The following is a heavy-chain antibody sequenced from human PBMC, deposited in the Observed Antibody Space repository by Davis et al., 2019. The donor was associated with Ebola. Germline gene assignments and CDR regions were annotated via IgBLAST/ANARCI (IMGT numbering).Heavy chain of an antibody. CDR2: INHSGST. Sequence: PSETLSLTCAVYGGSFSGYYWSWIRQPPGKGLEWIGEINHSGSTNYNPSLKSRVTISVDTSKNQFSLKLSSVTAADTAVYYCARDHYYDSSGYLTIYYYGMDVWGQGTTVTVSS. CDR3: ARDHYYDSSGYLTIYYYGMDV. V-gene: IGHV4-34*01. J-gene: IGHJ6*02. CDR1: GGSFSGYY. D-gene: IGHD3-22*01.